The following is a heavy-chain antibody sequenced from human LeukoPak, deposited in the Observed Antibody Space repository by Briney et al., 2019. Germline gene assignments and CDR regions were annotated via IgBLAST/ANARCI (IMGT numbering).Heavy chain of an antibody. CDR3: ARQVVAGHTPYYYYYMDV. Sequence: GESLKISCKGSGYSFTSYWIGWVRQMPGKGLEWMGIIYPGDSDTRYSPSFQGQVTISADKSISTAYLQWSSLKASDTAMYYCARQVVAGHTPYYYYYMDVWGKGTTVTISS. D-gene: IGHD6-19*01. CDR2: IYPGDSDT. V-gene: IGHV5-51*01. J-gene: IGHJ6*03. CDR1: GYSFTSYW.